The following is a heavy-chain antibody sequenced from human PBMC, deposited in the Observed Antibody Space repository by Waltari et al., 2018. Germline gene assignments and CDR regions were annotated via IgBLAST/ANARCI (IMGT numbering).Heavy chain of an antibody. CDR2: ITDRGVST. V-gene: IGHV3-23*01. Sequence: EVQMLASGGGLEQPGGSLRVSCAASGFTFSSYAMSWVRQAPGKGLEWVSAITDRGVSTYYADSVKGRFTISRANSKNTLYLQMNSLRAEDTAIYYCVKGSAPSRPYYFDYWGQGALVTVSS. CDR1: GFTFSSYA. CDR3: VKGSAPSRPYYFDY. J-gene: IGHJ4*02.